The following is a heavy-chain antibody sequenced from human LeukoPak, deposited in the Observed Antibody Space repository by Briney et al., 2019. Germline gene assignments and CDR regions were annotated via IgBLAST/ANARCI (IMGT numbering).Heavy chain of an antibody. Sequence: PGGSLRLSCAASGFTFSSHNMNWARQAPMKGLEWVSSIGTDGSYIYYADSVQGRFTISRDNAKNSLYLQMNSLTAEDTAVYYCARKMKTGDRVGTFDIWGQGTMATVSS. CDR2: IGTDGSYI. D-gene: IGHD1-1*01. J-gene: IGHJ3*02. V-gene: IGHV3-21*01. CDR3: ARKMKTGDRVGTFDI. CDR1: GFTFSSHN.